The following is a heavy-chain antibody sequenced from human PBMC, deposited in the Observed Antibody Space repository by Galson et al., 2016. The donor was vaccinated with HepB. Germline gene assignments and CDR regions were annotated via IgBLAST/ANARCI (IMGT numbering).Heavy chain of an antibody. Sequence: TLSLTCTVSGGSITSSSHYWDWIRQAPGKGLEWIGSSYYSGFTYFNPSLKSRVTISVDTSKNQFSLKLSSVTAADTAVYYCASGGYNYGRDWWFDPWGQGTLVTVSS. CDR1: GGSITSSSHY. CDR3: ASGGYNYGRDWWFDP. CDR2: SYYSGFT. V-gene: IGHV4-39*01. J-gene: IGHJ5*02. D-gene: IGHD5-18*01.